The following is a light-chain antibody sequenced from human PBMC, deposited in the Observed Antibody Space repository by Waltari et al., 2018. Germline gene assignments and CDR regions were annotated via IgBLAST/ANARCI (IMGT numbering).Light chain of an antibody. CDR2: WAT. J-gene: IGKJ1*01. V-gene: IGKV4-1*01. Sequence: DIVMTQSPDSLAVSLGERATINCKSSQSLLYSSTNKDYLVWYQQKPGQPPTLLIYWATTRESGVPDRFSGSGSGTDFTLNICSLQAEDVAVYYCQQYYTSHPTFGQGTKVEIK. CDR1: QSLLYSSTNKDY. CDR3: QQYYTSHPT.